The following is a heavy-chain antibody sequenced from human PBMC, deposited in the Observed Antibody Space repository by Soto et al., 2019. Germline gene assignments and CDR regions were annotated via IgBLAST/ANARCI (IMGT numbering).Heavy chain of an antibody. D-gene: IGHD4-17*01. CDR3: ARQRTTVVTQAYFDH. CDR2: INHSGST. J-gene: IGHJ4*02. V-gene: IGHV4-34*01. Sequence: SETLSLTCAVYGGSFSGYYWSWIRQPPGKGLEWIGEINHSGSTNYNPSLKSRVTISVDTSKNQFSLKLSSVTAADTAVYYCARQRTTVVTQAYFDHWGQGTLVTVSS. CDR1: GGSFSGYY.